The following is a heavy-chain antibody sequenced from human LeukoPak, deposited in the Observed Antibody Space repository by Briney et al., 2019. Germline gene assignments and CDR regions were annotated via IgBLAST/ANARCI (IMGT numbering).Heavy chain of an antibody. CDR1: GYTFIAYY. CDR2: INPNSGGT. V-gene: IGHV1-2*06. CDR3: ARRGSGYFDSREAFNL. D-gene: IGHD3-22*01. J-gene: IGHJ3*01. Sequence: ASVKVSCKASGYTFIAYYVHWVRQAPGQGLEWMGRINPNSGGTNYTQKFQGRVTTTRDTSITTAYMELSRLRSDDTAVYYCARRGSGYFDSREAFNLWGQGTMVTVSS.